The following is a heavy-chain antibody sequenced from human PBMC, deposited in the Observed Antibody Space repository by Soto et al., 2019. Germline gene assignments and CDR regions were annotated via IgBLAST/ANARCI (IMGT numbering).Heavy chain of an antibody. J-gene: IGHJ5*02. CDR1: GGSINNDNYY. CDR3: ARQDDFWSGSGWFDP. D-gene: IGHD3-3*01. CDR2: IFYNGFT. Sequence: SETLSLTCTVSGGSINNDNYYWGWIRQPPGKGLEWIGIIFYNGFTYYSPSLKSRVTISVDTSKNQFSLKLTSVTAADTAVYYCARQDDFWSGSGWFDPWGRGTLVTVSS. V-gene: IGHV4-39*01.